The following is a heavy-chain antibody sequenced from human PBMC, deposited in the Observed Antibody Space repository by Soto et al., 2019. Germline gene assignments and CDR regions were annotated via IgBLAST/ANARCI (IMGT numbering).Heavy chain of an antibody. Sequence: SETLSLTCTVSGGSISSYYWSWIRQPPGKGLEWIGYIYYSGSTNYNPSLKSRVTISVDTSKNQFSLKLSSVTAADTAVYYCASLEGYDFWSGYVNWFDPWGQGTLVTVSS. CDR1: GGSISSYY. CDR2: IYYSGST. V-gene: IGHV4-59*08. D-gene: IGHD3-3*01. CDR3: ASLEGYDFWSGYVNWFDP. J-gene: IGHJ5*02.